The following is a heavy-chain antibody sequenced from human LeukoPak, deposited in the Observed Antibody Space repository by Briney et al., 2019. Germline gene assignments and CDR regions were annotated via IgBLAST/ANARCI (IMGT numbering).Heavy chain of an antibody. CDR1: GYTFTSSG. D-gene: IGHD3-3*01. Sequence: GASVKVSCKASGYTFTSSGISWVRQAPGQGLEWMGWISAYNGIPTYAQKFQGRVIMTTDTSTTTTYMEITSLRSDDTAVYFCARDDFWSDRYYYYMDVWGKGTTVTVSS. V-gene: IGHV1-18*01. CDR2: ISAYNGIP. J-gene: IGHJ6*03. CDR3: ARDDFWSDRYYYYMDV.